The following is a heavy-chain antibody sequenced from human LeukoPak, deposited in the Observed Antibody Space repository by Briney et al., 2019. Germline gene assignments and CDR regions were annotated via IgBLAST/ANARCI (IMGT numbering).Heavy chain of an antibody. CDR2: ISGSGGST. V-gene: IGHV3-23*01. CDR3: AKISGSYLDY. J-gene: IGHJ4*02. D-gene: IGHD1-26*01. CDR1: GFTFSSYA. Sequence: GGSLRLSCAASGFTFSSYAMSWVRQAPGKVLEWVSAISGSGGSTYYADSVKGRFTISRDNPKNTLYLQMNSLRAEDTAVYYCAKISGSYLDYWGQGTLVTVSS.